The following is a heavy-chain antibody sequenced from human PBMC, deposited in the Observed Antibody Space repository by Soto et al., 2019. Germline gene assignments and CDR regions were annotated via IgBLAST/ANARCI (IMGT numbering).Heavy chain of an antibody. CDR2: ISYDGSNK. CDR3: ASLGALSCSGGSCYGDY. V-gene: IGHV3-30*03. D-gene: IGHD2-15*01. J-gene: IGHJ4*02. CDR1: GFTFSSYG. Sequence: QVQLVESGGGVVQPGRSLRLSCAASGFTFSSYGMHWVRQAPGKGLEWVAVISYDGSNKYYADSVKGRFTISRDNSKNTLYLQMNSLRAEDTAVYYCASLGALSCSGGSCYGDYWGQGTLVTVSS.